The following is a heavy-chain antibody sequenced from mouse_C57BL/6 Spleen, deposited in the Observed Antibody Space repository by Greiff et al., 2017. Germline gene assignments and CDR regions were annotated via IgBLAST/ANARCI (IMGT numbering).Heavy chain of an antibody. CDR1: GYTFTSYW. CDR3: ARSRIYYGNYGAMDY. V-gene: IGHV1-52*01. CDR2: IDPSDSET. D-gene: IGHD2-1*01. J-gene: IGHJ4*01. Sequence: QVQLQQPGAELVRPGSSVKLSCKASGYTFTSYWMHWVKQRPIQGLEWIGNIDPSDSETHYNQKFKDKATLTVDKSSSTAYMQLSSLTSEDSAVYYCARSRIYYGNYGAMDYWGQGTSVTVSS.